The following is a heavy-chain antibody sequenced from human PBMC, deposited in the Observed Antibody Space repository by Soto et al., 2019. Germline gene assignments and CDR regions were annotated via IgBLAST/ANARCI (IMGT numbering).Heavy chain of an antibody. CDR1: GFTFSSYA. J-gene: IGHJ6*04. D-gene: IGHD1-20*01. Sequence: PGGSLRLSCAASGFTFSSYAMHWVRQAPGKGLEWVAVISYDGSNKYYADSVKGRFTISRDNSKNTLYLQMNSLRAEDTAVYYCARDREGISYFYYGLEFWGKGPRVPVSP. V-gene: IGHV3-30-3*01. CDR3: ARDREGISYFYYGLEF. CDR2: ISYDGSNK.